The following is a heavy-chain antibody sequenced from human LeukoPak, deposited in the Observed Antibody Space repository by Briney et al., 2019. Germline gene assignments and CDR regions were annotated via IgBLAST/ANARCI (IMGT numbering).Heavy chain of an antibody. CDR3: AHSGNYASGGNYFDY. D-gene: IGHD3-16*01. CDR1: GFSLSTSEMS. V-gene: IGHV2-5*02. CDR2: IYWDDDK. J-gene: IGHJ4*02. Sequence: SGPTLVNPTQTLTLTCTFSGFSLSTSEMSVGWIRQPPGKALGWLALIYWDDDKRYSPSLKSRLTITKGTSKNQVVLRMTNMDPVDTATYYCAHSGNYASGGNYFDYWGQGTLVTVSS.